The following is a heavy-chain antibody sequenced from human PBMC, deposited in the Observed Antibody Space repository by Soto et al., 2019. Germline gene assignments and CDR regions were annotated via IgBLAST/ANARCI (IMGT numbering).Heavy chain of an antibody. V-gene: IGHV3-23*01. CDR2: ISGSGGST. D-gene: IGHD4-17*01. Sequence: GGSLRLSCAASGFTFSSYAMSWVHQAPGKGLEWVSAISGSGGSTYYADSVKGRFTISRDNSKNTLYLQMNSLRAEDTAVYYCAKVPHPYGDSYYFDYWGQGTLVTVSS. J-gene: IGHJ4*02. CDR1: GFTFSSYA. CDR3: AKVPHPYGDSYYFDY.